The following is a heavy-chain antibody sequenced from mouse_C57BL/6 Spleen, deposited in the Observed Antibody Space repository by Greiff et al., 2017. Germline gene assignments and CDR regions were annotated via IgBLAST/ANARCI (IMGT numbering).Heavy chain of an antibody. D-gene: IGHD3-3*01. CDR2: ISSGGDYI. Sequence: EVHLVESGEGLVKPGGSLKLSCAASGFTFSSYAMSWVRQTPEKRLEWVAYISSGGDYIYYADTVKGRFTISRDNARNTLYLQMSSLKSEDTAMYYCTRVQLTFYAMDYWGQGTSVTVSS. V-gene: IGHV5-9-1*02. J-gene: IGHJ4*01. CDR3: TRVQLTFYAMDY. CDR1: GFTFSSYA.